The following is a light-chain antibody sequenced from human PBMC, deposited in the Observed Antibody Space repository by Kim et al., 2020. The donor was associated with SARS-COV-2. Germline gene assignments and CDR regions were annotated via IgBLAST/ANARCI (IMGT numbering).Light chain of an antibody. CDR3: QKTNSFPLT. V-gene: IGKV1-12*01. Sequence: ASVGDRVTSSGRASQGIGRWLAWYQQRPGKAPKLLIYGASSLQSGIPSRFSGNGSETDFSLSISSLQPEDLGTYYCQKTNSFPLTVGGGTKVDIK. CDR2: GAS. J-gene: IGKJ4*01. CDR1: QGIGRW.